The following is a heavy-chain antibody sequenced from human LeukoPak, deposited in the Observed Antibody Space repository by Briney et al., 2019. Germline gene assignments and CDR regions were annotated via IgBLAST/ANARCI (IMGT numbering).Heavy chain of an antibody. CDR1: GFTFSIYT. D-gene: IGHD4/OR15-4a*01. V-gene: IGHV3-21*01. CDR3: ARDLAWGAY. CDR2: ITSSSSSI. Sequence: GGSLRLSCVASGFTFSIYTMSWVRQAPGKGLEWVSSITSSSSSIYSADSVKGRLTISRDNAKNSLYLEMNSLKDEDTAVYYCARDLAWGAYWGQGTLVTVSS. J-gene: IGHJ4*02.